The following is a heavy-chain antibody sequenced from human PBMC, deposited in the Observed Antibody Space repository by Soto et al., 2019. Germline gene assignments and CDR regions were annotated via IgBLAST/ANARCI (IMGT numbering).Heavy chain of an antibody. J-gene: IGHJ4*02. CDR2: IIPIFGTA. CDR3: ARPSYYYDISGYAFDS. D-gene: IGHD3-22*01. CDR1: GGTFSSYA. Sequence: SVKVSCKASGGTFSSYAITWVRQAPGQGLEWMGGIIPIFGTADYAQKFQGRVTITADESTSTAYLELSSLRSEDTAVYYCARPSYYYDISGYAFDSWGQGTLVTVSS. V-gene: IGHV1-69*13.